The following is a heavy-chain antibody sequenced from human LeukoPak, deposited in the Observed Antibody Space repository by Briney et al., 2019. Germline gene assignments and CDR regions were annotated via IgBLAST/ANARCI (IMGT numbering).Heavy chain of an antibody. J-gene: IGHJ5*02. Sequence: ASVKVSCKASGYTFTSYAMHWVRQAPGQRLEWMGWINAGNGNTKYSQKFQGRVTTTRDTSASTAYMELSSLRSEDTAVYYCARDRKTPAYCSSTSCFNWFDPWGQGTLVTVSS. CDR2: INAGNGNT. V-gene: IGHV1-3*01. CDR3: ARDRKTPAYCSSTSCFNWFDP. CDR1: GYTFTSYA. D-gene: IGHD2-2*01.